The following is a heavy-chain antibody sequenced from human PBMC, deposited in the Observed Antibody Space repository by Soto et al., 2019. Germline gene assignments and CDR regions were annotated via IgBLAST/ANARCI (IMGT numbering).Heavy chain of an antibody. CDR3: ARQVGGWAPWYFDY. J-gene: IGHJ4*02. D-gene: IGHD6-19*01. V-gene: IGHV4-61*08. Sequence: PSETLSLTCTVSGGSINSGDYYWSWIRQPPGKGLEWIGYIYYSGSTNYNPSLKSRVTISVDTSKNQFSLKLSSVTAADTAVYYCARQVGGWAPWYFDYWGQGTLVTVSS. CDR2: IYYSGST. CDR1: GGSINSGDYY.